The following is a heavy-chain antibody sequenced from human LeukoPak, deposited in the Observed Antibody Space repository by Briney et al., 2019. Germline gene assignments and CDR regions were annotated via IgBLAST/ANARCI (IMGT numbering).Heavy chain of an antibody. Sequence: PSETLSLTRTVSGGSISSGDYYWSWIRQPPGKGLEWIGYIYYSGSTYYNPSLKSRVTISVDTSKNQFSLKLSSVTAADTAVYYCARVGADYYDSSGYYFDYWGQGTLVTVSS. V-gene: IGHV4-30-4*08. CDR1: GGSISSGDYY. J-gene: IGHJ4*02. D-gene: IGHD3-22*01. CDR2: IYYSGST. CDR3: ARVGADYYDSSGYYFDY.